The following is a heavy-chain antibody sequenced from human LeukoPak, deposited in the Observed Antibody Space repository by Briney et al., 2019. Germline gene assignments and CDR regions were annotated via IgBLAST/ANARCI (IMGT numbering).Heavy chain of an antibody. CDR2: ISSSGSTI. CDR1: GFTFSDYY. D-gene: IGHD6-19*01. Sequence: GGSLRLSCAASGFTFSDYYMSWIRQAPGEGLEWVSYISSSGSTIYYADSVKGRFTISRDNAKNSLYLQMNSLRAEDTAVYYCARERFEYSSGRYFFWFDPWGQGTLVTVSS. J-gene: IGHJ5*02. V-gene: IGHV3-11*01. CDR3: ARERFEYSSGRYFFWFDP.